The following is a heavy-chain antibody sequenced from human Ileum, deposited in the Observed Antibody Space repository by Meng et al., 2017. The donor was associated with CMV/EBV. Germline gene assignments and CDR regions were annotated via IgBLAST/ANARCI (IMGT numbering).Heavy chain of an antibody. Sequence: SETLSLTCTVSGDSISSGTYFWGWVRQPPGAGLEWIGSIYHTGGAYVNPSLNRRATLSIDKSENHFSLTLTSVTAADTALYYCARVLYEFWTGPTYWHPFDVWGQGTMVTVSS. J-gene: IGHJ3*01. D-gene: IGHD3-3*01. CDR2: IYHTGGA. CDR3: ARVLYEFWTGPTYWHPFDV. CDR1: GDSISSGTYF. V-gene: IGHV4-39*07.